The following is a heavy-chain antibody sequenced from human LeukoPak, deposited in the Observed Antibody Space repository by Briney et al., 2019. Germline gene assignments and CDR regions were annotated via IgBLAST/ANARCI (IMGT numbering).Heavy chain of an antibody. CDR2: IYPGDSDT. D-gene: IGHD2-15*01. Sequence: GAALQISCKGSGYSFTSYWIGWVRRMPGKDLEWMGIIYPGDSDTRYSPSFQGQVTISADKSISTAYLQWSSLKASDTAMYYCARGEGCSGGSCSLSPPFDYWGQGTLVTVSS. V-gene: IGHV5-51*01. CDR1: GYSFTSYW. J-gene: IGHJ4*02. CDR3: ARGEGCSGGSCSLSPPFDY.